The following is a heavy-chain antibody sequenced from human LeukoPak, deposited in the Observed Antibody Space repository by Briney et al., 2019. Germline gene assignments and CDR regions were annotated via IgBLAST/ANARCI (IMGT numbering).Heavy chain of an antibody. D-gene: IGHD4-17*01. CDR3: ARGVRTEYGDYETYYYGMDV. CDR1: GGTFSSYA. CDR2: IIPIFGTA. V-gene: IGHV1-69*05. Sequence: ASVKVSCKASGGTFSSYAISWVRQAPGQGLEWMGGIIPIFGTANYAQKFQGRVTITTDESTSTAYMELSSLRSEDTAVYYCARGVRTEYGDYETYYYGMDVWGQGTMVTVSS. J-gene: IGHJ6*02.